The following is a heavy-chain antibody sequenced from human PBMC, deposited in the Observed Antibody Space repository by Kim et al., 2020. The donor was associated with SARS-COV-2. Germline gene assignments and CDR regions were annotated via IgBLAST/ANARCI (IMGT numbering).Heavy chain of an antibody. CDR1: GYTFTSYG. CDR3: ARDTPRYCSSTSCYIKTYYYGMDV. D-gene: IGHD2-2*01. V-gene: IGHV1-18*01. CDR2: ISAYNGNT. J-gene: IGHJ6*02. Sequence: ASVKVSCKASGYTFTSYGISWVRQAPGQGLEWMGWISAYNGNTNYAQKLQGRVTMTTDTSTSTAYMELRSLRSDDTAVYYCARDTPRYCSSTSCYIKTYYYGMDVWGQGTTVTVSS.